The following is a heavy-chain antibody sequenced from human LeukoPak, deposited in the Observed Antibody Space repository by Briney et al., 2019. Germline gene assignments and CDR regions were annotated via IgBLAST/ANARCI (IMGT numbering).Heavy chain of an antibody. Sequence: PSETLSLTCTVSGGSIISGAYYWSWIRQHSGKGLEWIAYVHYSGSTYYNPSLKSRFTISVDTSQNQFSLKLRSVTAADTAVYYCAGDSGNSAFDCWGQGTLVTVSS. D-gene: IGHD4-23*01. CDR3: AGDSGNSAFDC. J-gene: IGHJ4*02. V-gene: IGHV4-31*03. CDR2: VHYSGST. CDR1: GGSIISGAYY.